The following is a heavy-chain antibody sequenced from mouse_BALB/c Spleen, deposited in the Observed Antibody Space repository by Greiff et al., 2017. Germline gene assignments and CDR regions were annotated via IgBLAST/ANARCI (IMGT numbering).Heavy chain of an antibody. D-gene: IGHD1-1*01. V-gene: IGHV14-4*02. CDR3: NAGGYGSKDYFDY. CDR1: GFNIKDYY. CDR2: IDPENGDT. J-gene: IGHJ2*01. Sequence: EVQLQESGAELVRSGASVKLSCTASGFNIKDYYMHWVKQRPEQGLEWIGWIDPENGDTEYAPKFQGKATMTADTSSNTAYLQLSSLTSEDTAVYYCNAGGYGSKDYFDYWGQGTTLTVSS.